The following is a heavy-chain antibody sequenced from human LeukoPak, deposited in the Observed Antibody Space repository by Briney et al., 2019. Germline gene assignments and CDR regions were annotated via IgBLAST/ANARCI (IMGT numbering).Heavy chain of an antibody. Sequence: SETLSLTCTVSGGPVSTGGYYWSWIRQHPGKGLEWIGYIHDSGSTHYNSSLKSRVTISADTSNNRFSLKLSFVTAADTAVYYCARWSGGAFDYWGQGTLVTVSS. CDR1: GGPVSTGGYY. CDR2: IHDSGST. V-gene: IGHV4-31*03. D-gene: IGHD4-23*01. J-gene: IGHJ4*02. CDR3: ARWSGGAFDY.